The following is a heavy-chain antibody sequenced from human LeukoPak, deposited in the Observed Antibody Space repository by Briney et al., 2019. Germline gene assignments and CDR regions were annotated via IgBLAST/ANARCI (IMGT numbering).Heavy chain of an antibody. J-gene: IGHJ4*02. CDR3: ARASRITIFGVVTEYYFDY. CDR1: GFTFSDYY. Sequence: PGGSLRLSCAASGFTFSDYYMSWIRQAPGKGLEWVSYISSSGSTIYYADSVKGRFTISRDNAKNSLYLQMNSLRAEDTAVYYCARASRITIFGVVTEYYFDYWGQGTLVTVSS. V-gene: IGHV3-11*04. D-gene: IGHD3-3*01. CDR2: ISSSGSTI.